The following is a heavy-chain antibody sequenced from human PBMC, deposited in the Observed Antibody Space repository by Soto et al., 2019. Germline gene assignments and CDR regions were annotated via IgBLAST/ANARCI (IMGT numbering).Heavy chain of an antibody. V-gene: IGHV3-21*01. CDR2: ISSSSSYI. D-gene: IGHD3-3*01. J-gene: IGHJ4*02. Sequence: VGSLRLSCAASGFTFSSYSMNWVRQAPGKGLEWVSSISSSSSYIYYADSVKGRFTISRDNAKNSLYLQMNSLRAEDTAVYYCARDPRYYDFWSGYYNGGLVDYWGQGTLVTVSS. CDR3: ARDPRYYDFWSGYYNGGLVDY. CDR1: GFTFSSYS.